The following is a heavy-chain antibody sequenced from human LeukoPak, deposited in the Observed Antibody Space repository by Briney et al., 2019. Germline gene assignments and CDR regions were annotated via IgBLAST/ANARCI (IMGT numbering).Heavy chain of an antibody. D-gene: IGHD4-11*01. Sequence: GGSLRLSCAASGFTFSSYEINWVRQAPGKGLEWVSYISSSGSTIYYADSVKGRFTISKDNAKNSLYLQMNSLRAEDTAVYYCASVFYSNRYFDYWGQGTLVTVSS. CDR2: ISSSGSTI. CDR1: GFTFSSYE. CDR3: ASVFYSNRYFDY. V-gene: IGHV3-48*03. J-gene: IGHJ4*02.